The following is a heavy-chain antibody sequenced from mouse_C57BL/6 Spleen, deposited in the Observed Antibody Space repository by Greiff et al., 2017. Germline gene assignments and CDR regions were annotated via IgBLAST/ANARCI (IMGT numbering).Heavy chain of an antibody. Sequence: QVQLQQPGTELVKPGASVKLSCKASGYTFTSYWMHWVKQRPGQGLEWIGNINPSNGGTNYNEKFKSKATLTVDKSSSTAYMQLSSLTSEDSAGYYCARSITTVVATDYWGQGTTLTVSS. V-gene: IGHV1-53*01. J-gene: IGHJ2*01. D-gene: IGHD1-1*01. CDR3: ARSITTVVATDY. CDR1: GYTFTSYW. CDR2: INPSNGGT.